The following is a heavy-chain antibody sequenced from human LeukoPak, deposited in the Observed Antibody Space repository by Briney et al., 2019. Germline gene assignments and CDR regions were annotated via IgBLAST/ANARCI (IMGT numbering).Heavy chain of an antibody. Sequence: GGSLRLSCAASGFTFSSYGMHWVRQAPGKGLEWVAFIRYDGSNKYYADSVKGRFTISRDNSKNTLYLQMNSLRAEDTAVYYCAKRVVPAADAFDIRGQGTMVTVSS. CDR2: IRYDGSNK. J-gene: IGHJ3*02. V-gene: IGHV3-30*02. CDR3: AKRVVPAADAFDI. CDR1: GFTFSSYG. D-gene: IGHD2-2*01.